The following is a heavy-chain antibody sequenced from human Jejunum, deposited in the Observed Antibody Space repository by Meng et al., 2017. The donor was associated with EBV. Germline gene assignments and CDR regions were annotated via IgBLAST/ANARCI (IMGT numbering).Heavy chain of an antibody. Sequence: QIPLQDSGPTLVKPTQTLTLTCTFSGFSLSTSAVGVGWIRQPPEKALEWLALIYGGDDKHYSPSLKSRLTITMDTSKNQVVLTMIDMDPVDTATYYCAHRVRDTVNFDYWGQGTLVTVSS. J-gene: IGHJ4*02. CDR1: GFSLSTSAVG. D-gene: IGHD3-22*01. CDR2: IYGGDDK. CDR3: AHRVRDTVNFDY. V-gene: IGHV2-5*02.